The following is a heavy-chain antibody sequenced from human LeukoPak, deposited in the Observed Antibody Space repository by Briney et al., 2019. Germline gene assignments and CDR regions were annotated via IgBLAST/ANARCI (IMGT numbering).Heavy chain of an antibody. CDR1: GGSISSGGYS. J-gene: IGHJ4*02. V-gene: IGHV4-30-2*01. CDR2: IYQRGST. D-gene: IGHD3-22*01. CDR3: ARGRARTYYDSSGYSDYFDY. Sequence: PSETLSLTCAVSGGSISSGGYSWNWIRQPPGKGLEWIGYIYQRGSTYYNPSLKGRVTISVDRSKNNFSLKLFSVTAADTAVFYCARGRARTYYDSSGYSDYFDYWGQGTLVTVSS.